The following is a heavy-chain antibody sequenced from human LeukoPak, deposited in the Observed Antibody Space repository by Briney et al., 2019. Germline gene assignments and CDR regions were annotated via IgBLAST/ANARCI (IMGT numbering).Heavy chain of an antibody. CDR2: INHSGST. D-gene: IGHD2-2*01. CDR1: GGSFSGYY. Sequence: TSETLSLTCAVYGGSFSGYYWSWIRQPPGKGLEWIGEINHSGSTNYNPSLKSRVTISVDTSKNQFSLRLSSVTAAETAVYYCARSDYCGSTTCYYCDYWGQGTLVTVSS. J-gene: IGHJ4*02. CDR3: ARSDYCGSTTCYYCDY. V-gene: IGHV4-34*01.